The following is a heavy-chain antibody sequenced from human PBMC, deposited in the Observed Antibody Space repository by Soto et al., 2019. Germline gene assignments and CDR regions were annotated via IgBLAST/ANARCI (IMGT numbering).Heavy chain of an antibody. Sequence: SETLSLTCTVSGGSISSYYWSWIRQPPGKGLEWIGYIYYSGSTNYNPSLKSRVTISVDTSKNQFSLKLSSVTAADTAVYYCARHRSIAVAGFDYWGQGTLVTVSP. CDR1: GGSISSYY. CDR3: ARHRSIAVAGFDY. D-gene: IGHD6-19*01. CDR2: IYYSGST. V-gene: IGHV4-59*08. J-gene: IGHJ4*02.